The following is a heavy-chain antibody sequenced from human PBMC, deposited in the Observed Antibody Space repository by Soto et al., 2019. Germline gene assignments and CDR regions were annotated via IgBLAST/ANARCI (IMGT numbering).Heavy chain of an antibody. Sequence: QVQLVQSGAEVKKPGSSVKVSCKASGDTFRSYAVTWVRQAPGQGLEWMGGLIPIFGAPNYAQRFQGRLTIAADESANTAYMELASLRSDDTAVYYCARGPITVRGVDVACYFDYWGQGSLVTVSS. D-gene: IGHD1-20*01. CDR2: LIPIFGAP. CDR1: GDTFRSYA. J-gene: IGHJ4*02. V-gene: IGHV1-69*01. CDR3: ARGPITVRGVDVACYFDY.